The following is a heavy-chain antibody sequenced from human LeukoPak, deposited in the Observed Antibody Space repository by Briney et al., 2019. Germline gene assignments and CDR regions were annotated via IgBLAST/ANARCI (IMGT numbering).Heavy chain of an antibody. CDR1: GFTFSSYE. D-gene: IGHD5-24*01. J-gene: IGHJ6*03. CDR2: ISSSGSTI. V-gene: IGHV3-48*03. CDR3: ARAGDGYNPRSFPIYYYYYYMDV. Sequence: PGGSLRLSCAASGFTFSSYEMNWVRQAPGKGLEWVSYISSSGSTIYYADSVKGRFTISRDNAKNSLYLQMNSLRAEDTAVYYCARAGDGYNPRSFPIYYYYYYMDVWGKGTTVTVSS.